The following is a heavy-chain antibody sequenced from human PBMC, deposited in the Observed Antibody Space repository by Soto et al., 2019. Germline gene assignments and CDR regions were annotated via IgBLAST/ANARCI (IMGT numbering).Heavy chain of an antibody. CDR3: ASPPGYYYDSSGYLRVPYYFDY. Sequence: SVKFSCKASVGTFSSYAISWVRQAPGQGLEWVGGIIPIFGTANYAQKFQGRVTITADESTSTAYMELSSLRSEDTAVYYCASPPGYYYDSSGYLRVPYYFDYWGQGTLVTVSS. CDR2: IIPIFGTA. CDR1: VGTFSSYA. J-gene: IGHJ4*02. V-gene: IGHV1-69*13. D-gene: IGHD3-22*01.